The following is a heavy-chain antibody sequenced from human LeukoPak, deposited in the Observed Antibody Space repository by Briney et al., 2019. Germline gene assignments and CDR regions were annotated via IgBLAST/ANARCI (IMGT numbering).Heavy chain of an antibody. CDR2: INPSGGST. V-gene: IGHV1-46*01. CDR1: GYTFTSYY. Sequence: ASVKASCKASGYTFTSYYMHWVRQAPGQGLEWMGIINPSGGSTSYAQKFQGRVTMTRDTSTSTVYMELSSLRSEDTAVYYCARGGETTVVTPWGGYWGQGTLVTVSS. CDR3: ARGGETTVVTPWGGY. D-gene: IGHD4-23*01. J-gene: IGHJ4*02.